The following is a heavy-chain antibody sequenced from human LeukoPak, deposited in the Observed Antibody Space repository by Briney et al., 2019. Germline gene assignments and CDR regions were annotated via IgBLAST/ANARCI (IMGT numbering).Heavy chain of an antibody. V-gene: IGHV1-58*02. Sequence: SVKVSCKASGFTFTSSAMQWVRQARGQRLEWIGWIVVGSGNTNYAQKFQERVTITRDMSTSTAYMELSSLRSEDTAVYYCAASDYDILTGSINWFDPLGQGTLVTVSS. CDR2: IVVGSGNT. CDR3: AASDYDILTGSINWFDP. CDR1: GFTFTSSA. D-gene: IGHD3-9*01. J-gene: IGHJ5*02.